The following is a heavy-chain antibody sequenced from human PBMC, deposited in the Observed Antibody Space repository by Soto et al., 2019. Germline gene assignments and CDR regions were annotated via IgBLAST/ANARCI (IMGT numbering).Heavy chain of an antibody. Sequence: EVQLVESGGGLVQPGGSLRLSCAASGFTFSDHYMDWVRQAPGKGLEWVGRTRNKANSYTTEYAASVKGRFTISRDDSKNSLYLQMNSLKTEDTAVYYLAREHDSFDYWGQGTLVTVSS. CDR2: TRNKANSYTT. CDR1: GFTFSDHY. V-gene: IGHV3-72*01. CDR3: AREHDSFDY. J-gene: IGHJ4*02.